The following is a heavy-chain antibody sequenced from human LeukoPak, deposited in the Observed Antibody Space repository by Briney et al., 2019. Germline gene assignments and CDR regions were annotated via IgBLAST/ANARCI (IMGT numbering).Heavy chain of an antibody. D-gene: IGHD3-22*01. CDR1: GFTFSSYG. CDR3: AKGDSTGYYYHYGYYFDY. CDR2: IRYDGSNE. Sequence: GGSLRLSCAASGFTFSSYGMHWVRQAPGKGLEWVALIRYDGSNEYYADSVKGRFTISRDNSKNTLFLQMNSLRAEDTAVYYCAKGDSTGYYYHYGYYFDYWGQGTLATVSS. J-gene: IGHJ4*02. V-gene: IGHV3-30*02.